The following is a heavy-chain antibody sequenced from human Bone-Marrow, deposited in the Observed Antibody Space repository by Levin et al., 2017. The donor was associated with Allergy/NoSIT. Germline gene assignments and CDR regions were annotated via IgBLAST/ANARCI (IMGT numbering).Heavy chain of an antibody. CDR3: ARDPGNASHDWYFDL. J-gene: IGHJ2*01. CDR1: GFTFTSSW. Sequence: GGSLRLSCAASGFTFTSSWMHWVRQVPGKGLVWVSRIHSDGRGPSYADSVRGRFTISRDSAKNTVYLQMNSLRAEDTAVYYCARDPGNASHDWYFDLWGRGTLVTVSS. CDR2: IHSDGRGP. V-gene: IGHV3-74*01. D-gene: IGHD2-2*01.